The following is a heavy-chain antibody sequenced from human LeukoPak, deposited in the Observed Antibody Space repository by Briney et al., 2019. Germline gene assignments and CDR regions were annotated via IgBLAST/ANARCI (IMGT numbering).Heavy chain of an antibody. V-gene: IGHV3-33*01. D-gene: IGHD3-22*01. CDR2: IWYDGSNK. CDR3: ARDPYDRTPLGAFDI. Sequence: PGGSLRLSCAASGFTFSSYGMHWVRQAPGKGLEWVAVIWYDGSNKYYADSVKGRFTISRDNSKNTLYLQMNSLRAEDTAVYYCARDPYDRTPLGAFDIWGQGTMVTVSS. J-gene: IGHJ3*02. CDR1: GFTFSSYG.